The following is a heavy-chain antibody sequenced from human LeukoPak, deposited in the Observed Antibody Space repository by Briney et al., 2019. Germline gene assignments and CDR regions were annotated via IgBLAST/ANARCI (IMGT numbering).Heavy chain of an antibody. CDR3: ARGDTAMGTIQH. V-gene: IGHV1-3*03. CDR2: INAGNGNT. D-gene: IGHD5-18*01. J-gene: IGHJ1*01. CDR1: GYTFTGYY. Sequence: ASVKVSCKASGYTFTGYYMHWVRQAPGQRLEWMGWINAGNGNTKYSQEFQGRVTITRDTSASTAYMELSSLRSEDMAVYYCARGDTAMGTIQHWGQGTLVTVSS.